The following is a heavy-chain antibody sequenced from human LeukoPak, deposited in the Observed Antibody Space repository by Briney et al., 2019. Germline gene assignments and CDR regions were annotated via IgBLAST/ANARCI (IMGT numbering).Heavy chain of an antibody. V-gene: IGHV3-23*01. CDR2: ISGSGGST. CDR1: GFTFSSYA. Sequence: GGSLRLSCAASGFTFSSYAMSWVRQAPGKGLEWVSAISGSGGSTYYADSVKGRFTISRDNSKNTQCLQMNSLRAEDTAVYYCAKGGRPRASLDYFDYWGQGTLVTVSS. CDR3: AKGGRPRASLDYFDY. J-gene: IGHJ4*02.